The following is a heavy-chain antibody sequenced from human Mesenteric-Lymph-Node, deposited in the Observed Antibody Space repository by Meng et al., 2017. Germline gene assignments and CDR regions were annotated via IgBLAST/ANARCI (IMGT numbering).Heavy chain of an antibody. D-gene: IGHD2-2*01. CDR2: ISGSGGST. V-gene: IGHV3-23*01. Sequence: GESLKISCAASGFTFSSYGISWVRQAPGKGLEWVSGISGSGGSTYYAGSVEGRFSISRDNSKNTLYLQMNSLRAEDTAIYYCAKDSCSSTSCYAGMGDSGYDLNYWGQGTLVTVSS. CDR1: GFTFSSYG. J-gene: IGHJ4*02. CDR3: AKDSCSSTSCYAGMGDSGYDLNY.